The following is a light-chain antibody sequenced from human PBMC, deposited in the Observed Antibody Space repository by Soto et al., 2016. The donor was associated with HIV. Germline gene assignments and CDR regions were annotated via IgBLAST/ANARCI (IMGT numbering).Light chain of an antibody. V-gene: IGLV3-19*01. Sequence: SSELTQDPAVSVALGQTVRITCRGDSLRSYFPNWYQQKPGQAPVLVLFGKDNRPSGIPDRFSGSNSGNTASLTITGAQAEDEADYYCNSRDNSRNVLQLFGGGTQADRP. CDR2: GKD. CDR1: SLRSYF. J-gene: IGLJ2*01. CDR3: NSRDNSRNVLQL.